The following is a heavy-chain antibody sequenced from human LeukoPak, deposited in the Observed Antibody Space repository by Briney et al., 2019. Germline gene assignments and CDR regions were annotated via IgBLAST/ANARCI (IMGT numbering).Heavy chain of an antibody. Sequence: GGSLRLSCAASGFTFSSYSMNWVRQAPGEGLEWVSSISSSSSYIYYADSVKGRFTISRDNAKNSLYLQMNSLRAEDTAVYYCARVSPRHYYMDVWGKGTTVTVSS. CDR1: GFTFSSYS. CDR2: ISSSSSYI. V-gene: IGHV3-21*01. J-gene: IGHJ6*03. CDR3: ARVSPRHYYMDV.